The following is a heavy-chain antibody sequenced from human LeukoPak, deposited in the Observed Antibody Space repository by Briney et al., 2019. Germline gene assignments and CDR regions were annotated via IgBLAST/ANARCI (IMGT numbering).Heavy chain of an antibody. Sequence: GGSLRLSCAASGFTFSSYGMSWVRQAPGKGLEWVSVISGRGDSTYYADSVKGPFTISRDNSKNTLSLQMNSLRAEDTAVYYCAKSGYNRFDYWGQGTLVTVSS. CDR1: GFTFSSYG. J-gene: IGHJ4*02. CDR3: AKSGYNRFDY. CDR2: ISGRGDST. D-gene: IGHD5-24*01. V-gene: IGHV3-23*01.